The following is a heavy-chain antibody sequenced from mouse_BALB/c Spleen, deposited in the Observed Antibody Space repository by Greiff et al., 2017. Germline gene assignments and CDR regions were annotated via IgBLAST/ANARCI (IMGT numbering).Heavy chain of an antibody. D-gene: IGHD1-1*01. CDR2: ISSGGSYT. CDR3: ARDQRYYGSSDWYFDV. J-gene: IGHJ1*01. V-gene: IGHV5-9-4*01. Sequence: EVKVVESGGGLVKPGGSLKLSCAASGFTFSSYAMSWVRQSPEKRLEWVAEISSGGSYTYYPDTVTGRFTISRDNAKNTLYLEMSSLRSEDTAMYYCARDQRYYGSSDWYFDVWGAGTTVTVSS. CDR1: GFTFSSYA.